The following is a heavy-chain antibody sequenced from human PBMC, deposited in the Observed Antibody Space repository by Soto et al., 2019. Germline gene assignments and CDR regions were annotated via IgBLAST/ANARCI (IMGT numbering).Heavy chain of an antibody. Sequence: GASVKVSCKASGYTFTSYAMHWVRQAPGQRLEWMGWINAGNGNTKYSQKFQGRVTITRDTSASTAYMELSSLRSEDTAVYYCARDFFRSARSATAFDYWGQGTLVTVSS. J-gene: IGHJ4*02. CDR2: INAGNGNT. V-gene: IGHV1-3*01. CDR1: GYTFTSYA. CDR3: ARDFFRSARSATAFDY. D-gene: IGHD2-21*02.